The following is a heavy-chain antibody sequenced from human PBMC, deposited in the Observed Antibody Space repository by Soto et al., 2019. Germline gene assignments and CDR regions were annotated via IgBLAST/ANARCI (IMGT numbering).Heavy chain of an antibody. Sequence: EVQLVESGGGLVKPGGSLRLSCAASGFTFSSYSMNWVRQAPGKGLEWVSSISSSSSYIYYADSVKGRFTISRDNAKNSLYLQMNSLRAEDTAVYYCARTIYCSGGSCYADAFDIWGQGTMVTVSS. D-gene: IGHD2-15*01. J-gene: IGHJ3*02. CDR3: ARTIYCSGGSCYADAFDI. CDR1: GFTFSSYS. V-gene: IGHV3-21*01. CDR2: ISSSSSYI.